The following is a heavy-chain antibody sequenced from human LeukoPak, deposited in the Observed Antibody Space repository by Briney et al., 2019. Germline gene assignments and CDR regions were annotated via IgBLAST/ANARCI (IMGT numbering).Heavy chain of an antibody. Sequence: GASVKVSCKASGYTFTSYAMNWVRQAPGQGLEWMGWINTNTGNPTYAQGFTGRFVFSLDTSVSTAYLQISSLKAEDTAVYYCARSAPGSAYGSGSYFVWFDPWGQGTLVTVSS. CDR1: GYTFTSYA. CDR3: ARSAPGSAYGSGSYFVWFDP. V-gene: IGHV7-4-1*02. J-gene: IGHJ5*02. CDR2: INTNTGNP. D-gene: IGHD3-10*01.